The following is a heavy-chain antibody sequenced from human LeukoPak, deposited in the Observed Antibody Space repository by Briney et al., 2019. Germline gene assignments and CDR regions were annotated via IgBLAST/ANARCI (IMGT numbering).Heavy chain of an antibody. J-gene: IGHJ3*02. CDR3: ASATGSGSYFDAFYI. D-gene: IGHD3-10*01. Sequence: GASVKVSCKASGYTFTSYDINWVRQATGQGLEWMGWMNPNSGNTGYAQKFQGRVTMTRNTSISTAYMELSSLRSEDTAVYYCASATGSGSYFDAFYILGQGTMVTVSS. CDR1: GYTFTSYD. CDR2: MNPNSGNT. V-gene: IGHV1-8*01.